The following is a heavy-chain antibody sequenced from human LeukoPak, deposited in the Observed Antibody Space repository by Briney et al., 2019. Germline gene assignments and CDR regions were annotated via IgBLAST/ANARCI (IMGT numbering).Heavy chain of an antibody. V-gene: IGHV4-34*01. CDR1: GGSFSGYY. J-gene: IGHJ4*02. Sequence: NPSETLSLTCAVYGGSFSGYYWSRIRQPPGKGLEWIGEINHSGSTNYNPSLKSRVTISVDTSKNQFSLKLSSVTAAGTAVYYCARGRHSSSWYGGSYFDYWGQGTLVTVSS. CDR2: INHSGST. CDR3: ARGRHSSSWYGGSYFDY. D-gene: IGHD6-13*01.